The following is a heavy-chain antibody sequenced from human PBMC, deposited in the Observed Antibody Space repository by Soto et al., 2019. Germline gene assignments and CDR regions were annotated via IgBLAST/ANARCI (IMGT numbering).Heavy chain of an antibody. V-gene: IGHV5-10-1*01. CDR1: GYSFTSYW. Sequence: PGESLKISCKGSGYSFTSYWISWVRQMPGKGLEWMGRIDPSDSYTNYSPSFQGHVTISADKSISTAYLQWSSLKASDTAMYYCARRPNYYDSSGYGAFDIWGQGTMVTVS. CDR2: IDPSDSYT. D-gene: IGHD3-22*01. J-gene: IGHJ3*02. CDR3: ARRPNYYDSSGYGAFDI.